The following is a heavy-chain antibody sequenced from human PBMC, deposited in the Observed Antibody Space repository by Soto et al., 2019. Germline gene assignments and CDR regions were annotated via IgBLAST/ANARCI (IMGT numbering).Heavy chain of an antibody. CDR2: INPNGDST. Sequence: ASVKVSCKASGYTFNMYYMHWVRQAPGQGLEWMGVINPNGDSTTYAQKFQGRLTMTRDTSTSTVYMDLTSLRSEDTAVYYCAGEGAAAARMFDXWGQGTLVTVSS. CDR1: GYTFNMYY. CDR3: AGEGAAAARMFDX. J-gene: IGHJ4*02. V-gene: IGHV1-46*02. D-gene: IGHD6-13*01.